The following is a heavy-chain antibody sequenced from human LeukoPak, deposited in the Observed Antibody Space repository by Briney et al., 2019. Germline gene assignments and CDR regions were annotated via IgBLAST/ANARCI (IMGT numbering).Heavy chain of an antibody. CDR3: ASYGSGSSAYYYYYMDV. Sequence: SVKVSCKASGGTFSSYAISWVRQAPGQGLEWMGGIIPIFGTANYAQKFQGRVTITTDESTSTAYMELSSLRSEDTAVYYCASYGSGSSAYYYYYMDVWGKGTTVTVSS. D-gene: IGHD3-10*01. J-gene: IGHJ6*03. V-gene: IGHV1-69*05. CDR1: GGTFSSYA. CDR2: IIPIFGTA.